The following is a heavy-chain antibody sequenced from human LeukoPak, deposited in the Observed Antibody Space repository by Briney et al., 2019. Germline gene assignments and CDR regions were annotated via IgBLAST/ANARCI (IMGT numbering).Heavy chain of an antibody. D-gene: IGHD6-6*01. CDR2: INPNSGGT. V-gene: IGHV1-2*06. CDR3: ARGYSSSSPWFDP. Sequence: ASVKVSCKASGYTFTGHYMHWVRQAPGQGLEWMGRINPNSGGTNYAQKFQGRVTMTRDTSISTAYMELSRLRSDDTAVYYCARGYSSSSPWFDPWGQGTLVTVSS. J-gene: IGHJ5*02. CDR1: GYTFTGHY.